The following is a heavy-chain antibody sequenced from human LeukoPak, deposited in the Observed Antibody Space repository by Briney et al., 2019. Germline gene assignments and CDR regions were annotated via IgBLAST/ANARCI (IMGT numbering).Heavy chain of an antibody. D-gene: IGHD1-1*01. CDR2: INPNSGGT. CDR1: GHTFTGYY. CDR3: ARGTEYYFDY. V-gene: IGHV1-2*06. J-gene: IGHJ4*02. Sequence: GASVKVSCKASGHTFTGYYMHWVRQAPGQGLEWMGRINPNSGGTNYAQKFQGRVTMTRDTSISTAYMDLTRLRSDDTAVYYCARGTEYYFDYWGQGTLVTVSS.